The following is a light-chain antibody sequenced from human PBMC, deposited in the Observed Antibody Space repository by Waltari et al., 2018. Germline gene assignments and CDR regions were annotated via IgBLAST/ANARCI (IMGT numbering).Light chain of an antibody. V-gene: IGLV3-1*01. Sequence: SYKLTQPPSVSVSPGQTATIACSGAQLGDKYVCWYQQKPGQSPMLVIYEDNKRHPGIPERFSGSNSGNTATLTISGTQAMDEADYYCKAWHSSSLFFCGSGTKVSVL. CDR3: KAWHSSSLFF. J-gene: IGLJ1*01. CDR2: EDN. CDR1: QLGDKY.